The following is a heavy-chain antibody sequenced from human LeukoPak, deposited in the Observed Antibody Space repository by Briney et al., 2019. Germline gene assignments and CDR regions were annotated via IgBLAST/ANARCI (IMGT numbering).Heavy chain of an antibody. J-gene: IGHJ4*02. CDR3: ARVYGDDFWSGYYTEGDYFDY. V-gene: IGHV1-18*01. Sequence: GASVKVSCKASGYTFTSYGISWVRQAPGQGLEWMGWISAYNGSTNYAQKLQGRVTMTTDTSTSTAYMELRSLRSDDTAVYYCARVYGDDFWSGYYTEGDYFDYWGQGTLVTVSS. CDR1: GYTFTSYG. D-gene: IGHD3-3*01. CDR2: ISAYNGST.